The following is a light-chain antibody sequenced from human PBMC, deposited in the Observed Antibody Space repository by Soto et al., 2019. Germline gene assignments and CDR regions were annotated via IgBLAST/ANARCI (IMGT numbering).Light chain of an antibody. J-gene: IGLJ1*01. Sequence: QSVLTQPASVSGSPGQSITISCTGTSSDVGSYNLVSWYQQHPGKAPKLMIYEGSKRPSGVSNRFSGSKSGNTASLTISGLRAGDEVNYYCCSYAGRTPFYAFGPGPRVPFL. CDR1: SSDVGSYNL. CDR3: CSYAGRTPFYA. V-gene: IGLV2-23*01. CDR2: EGS.